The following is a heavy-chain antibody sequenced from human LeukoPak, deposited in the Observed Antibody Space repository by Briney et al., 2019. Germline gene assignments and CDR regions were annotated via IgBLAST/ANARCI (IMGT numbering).Heavy chain of an antibody. CDR1: GGSISSSSYY. V-gene: IGHV4-39*01. CDR3: ARLSRYSSSNWFDP. CDR2: IYYSGST. J-gene: IGHJ5*02. Sequence: PSGTLSLTCTVSGGSISSSSYYWGWIRQPPGKGLEWIGSIYYSGSTYYNPSLKSRVTISVDTSKNQFSLKLSSVTAADTAVYYCARLSRYSSSNWFDPWGQGTLVTVSS. D-gene: IGHD6-6*01.